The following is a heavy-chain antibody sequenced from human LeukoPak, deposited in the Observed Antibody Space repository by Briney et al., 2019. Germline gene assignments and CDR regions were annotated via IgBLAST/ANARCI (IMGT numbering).Heavy chain of an antibody. Sequence: GGSLRLSCAASGFTFSSYWMSWVRQAPGRGLECVANIKQDGSEEVYVGSVKGRFTISRDNAKNSLFLQMNTLRAEDTAVYYCARDPYSSTWSYGMDVWGQGTTVTVSS. D-gene: IGHD6-6*01. CDR2: IKQDGSEE. CDR1: GFTFSSYW. CDR3: ARDPYSSTWSYGMDV. V-gene: IGHV3-7*05. J-gene: IGHJ6*02.